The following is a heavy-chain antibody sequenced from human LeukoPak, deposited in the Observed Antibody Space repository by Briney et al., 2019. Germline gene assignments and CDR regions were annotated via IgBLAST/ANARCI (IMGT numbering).Heavy chain of an antibody. D-gene: IGHD3-10*01. CDR1: GFTFSSYS. J-gene: IGHJ4*02. V-gene: IGHV3-23*01. CDR2: ISGSGGST. CDR3: AKCGSGSAIEYYFDY. Sequence: PGGSLRLSCAASGFTFSSYSMNWVRQAPGKGLEWVSAISGSGGSTYYADSVKGRFTISRDNSKNTLYLQMNSLRAEDTAVYYCAKCGSGSAIEYYFDYWGQGTLVTVSS.